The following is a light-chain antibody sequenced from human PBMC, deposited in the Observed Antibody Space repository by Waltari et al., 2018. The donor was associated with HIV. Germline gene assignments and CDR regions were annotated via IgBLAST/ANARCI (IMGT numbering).Light chain of an antibody. CDR1: IPNLGGNF. CDR3: STWDNSLSHWV. J-gene: IGLJ3*02. V-gene: IGLV1-47*01. CDR2: RND. Sequence: QSMATQPPSASGTPGQNISIYFSGVIPNLGGNFSYLYQQRPGTAPRLLIYRNDQRPSGGPDRFSGSKSATSASLAISGLRSEDEADYHCSTWDNSLSHWVFGGGTKVTVL.